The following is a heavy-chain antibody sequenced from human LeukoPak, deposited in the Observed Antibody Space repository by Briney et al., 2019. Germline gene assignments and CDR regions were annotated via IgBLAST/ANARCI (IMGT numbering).Heavy chain of an antibody. CDR3: AKDATAVPGTVYMDV. D-gene: IGHD2-2*01. CDR2: IYSGGST. CDR1: EFSVGSNY. V-gene: IGHV3-66*01. J-gene: IGHJ6*03. Sequence: AGGSLRLSCAASEFSVGSNYMTWVRQAPGKGLEWVSLIYSGGSTYYADSVKGRFTISRDNSKNTLYLQMNSLRAEDTALYYCAKDATAVPGTVYMDVWGKGTTVTISS.